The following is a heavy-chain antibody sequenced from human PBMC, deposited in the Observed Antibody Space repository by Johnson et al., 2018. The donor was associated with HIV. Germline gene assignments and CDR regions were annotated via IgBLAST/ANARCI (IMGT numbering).Heavy chain of an antibody. Sequence: VQLVESGGGLVQPGRSLRLSCAASGFMLNSHGMHWVRQVSKKGMDWVAGISWNSDTIGYADSVTGRFTISRDNAKNSLYLQMKSLRLEDTALYFCARDLTWEMQDAFDLWGQGTMVTVSS. D-gene: IGHD1-26*01. CDR2: ISWNSDTI. CDR1: GFMLNSHG. V-gene: IGHV3-9*01. J-gene: IGHJ3*01. CDR3: ARDLTWEMQDAFDL.